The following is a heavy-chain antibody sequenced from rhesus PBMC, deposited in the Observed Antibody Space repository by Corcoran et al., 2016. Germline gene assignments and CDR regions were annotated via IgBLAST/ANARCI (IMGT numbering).Heavy chain of an antibody. D-gene: IGHD1-20*01. J-gene: IGHJ6*01. CDR3: ARRYSWNNFYGLDS. CDR1: GFTFSGYE. Sequence: EVQLAESGGGLVQPGGSLRLSCAASGFTFSGYEMHWVRQAPGKGLESVSVIGGDSSYTHYVDSVKGRFTISGDNAKNSLSLQMNSLRAEDTAVYYCARRYSWNNFYGLDSWGQGVVVTVSS. CDR2: IGGDSSYT. V-gene: IGHV3-115*02.